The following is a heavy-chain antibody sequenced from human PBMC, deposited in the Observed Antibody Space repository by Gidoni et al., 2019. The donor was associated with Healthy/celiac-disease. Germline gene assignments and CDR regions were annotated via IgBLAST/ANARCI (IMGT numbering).Heavy chain of an antibody. D-gene: IGHD6-19*01. V-gene: IGHV4-39*01. J-gene: IGHJ4*02. CDR3: ARRYSSGWTPFDY. CDR2: IYYSGST. CDR1: GGSIRSSSYY. Sequence: QLQLQESGPGLVKPSETLSLTCTVPGGSIRSSSYYWGWIRQPPGKGLEWIGSIYYSGSTYYNPSLKSRVTISVDTSKNQFSLKLSSVTAADTAVYYCARRYSSGWTPFDYWGQGTLVTVSS.